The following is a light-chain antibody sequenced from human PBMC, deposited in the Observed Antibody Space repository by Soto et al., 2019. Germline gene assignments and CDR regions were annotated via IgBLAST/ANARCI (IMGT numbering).Light chain of an antibody. V-gene: IGKV1-5*03. Sequence: DILMTQSPSTLSASVGDRVTITCRASQSIDIWLAWYQQKPGKAPKLLIYKASSLESGVPSRFSGGGSGTEFTLTITSLQPDDFATYYCQQYNGFSRTFGQGTKVDIK. CDR2: KAS. CDR1: QSIDIW. CDR3: QQYNGFSRT. J-gene: IGKJ1*01.